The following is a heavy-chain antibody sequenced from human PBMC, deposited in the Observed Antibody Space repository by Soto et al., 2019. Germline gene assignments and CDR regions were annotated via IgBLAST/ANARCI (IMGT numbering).Heavy chain of an antibody. CDR1: GYTFTSYY. D-gene: IGHD3-16*01. CDR2: INPSGGST. CDR3: ARDPRTLIPEAFYDY. Sequence: QVQLVQSGAEVKKPGASVKVSCKASGYTFTSYYMHWVRQAPGQGLEWMGIINPSGGSTSYAQKFQGRVTMTRDPSTSTVYMELSSLRSEDTAVYYCARDPRTLIPEAFYDYWGQGTLVTVSS. V-gene: IGHV1-46*03. J-gene: IGHJ4*02.